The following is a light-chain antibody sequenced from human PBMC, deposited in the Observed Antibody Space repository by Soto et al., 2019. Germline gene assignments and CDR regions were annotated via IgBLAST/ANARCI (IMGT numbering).Light chain of an antibody. CDR3: SSYTSSSTLV. Sequence: QSALTQPASVSGSTGQSITISCTGTSSDVGGYNYVSWYQQHPGKAPKVVIYEVSNRPSWISNRFSGSKSGNTASLTISGLQAEDEADYYCSSYTSSSTLVFGGGTKLTVL. J-gene: IGLJ2*01. CDR1: SSDVGGYNY. CDR2: EVS. V-gene: IGLV2-14*01.